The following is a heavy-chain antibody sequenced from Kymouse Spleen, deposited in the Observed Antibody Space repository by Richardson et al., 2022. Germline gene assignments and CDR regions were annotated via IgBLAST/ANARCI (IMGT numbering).Heavy chain of an antibody. Sequence: QVQLQESGPGLVKPSETLSLTCTVSGGSVSSGSYYWSWIRQPPGKGLEWIGYIYYSGSTNYNPSLKSRVTISVDTSKNQFSLKLSSVTAADTAVYYCARRITGVFDYWGQGTLVTVSS. CDR3: ARRITGVFDY. J-gene: IGHJ4*02. CDR1: GGSVSSGSYY. D-gene: IGHD1-20*01,IGHD1-7*01. CDR2: IYYSGST. V-gene: IGHV4-61*01.